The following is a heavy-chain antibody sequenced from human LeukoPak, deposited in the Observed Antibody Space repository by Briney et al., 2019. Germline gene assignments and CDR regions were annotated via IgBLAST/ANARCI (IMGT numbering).Heavy chain of an antibody. D-gene: IGHD2-15*01. J-gene: IGHJ4*02. CDR2: ITSSGRTR. Sequence: GGCLRLSCAASGFTFSVYEMNWVRQAPGGGLGWVSSITSSGRTRYYADSVKGRFTLSRDNAKNSLYLQMNSLRAEDTAIYYCAGESPHCSGVSCFFDYWGQGTLVTVSS. V-gene: IGHV3-48*03. CDR1: GFTFSVYE. CDR3: AGESPHCSGVSCFFDY.